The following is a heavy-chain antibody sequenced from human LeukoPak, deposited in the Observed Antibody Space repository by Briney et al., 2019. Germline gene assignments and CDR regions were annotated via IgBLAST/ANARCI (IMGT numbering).Heavy chain of an antibody. J-gene: IGHJ4*02. Sequence: SETLSLTCTVSGGSISSGGYYWSWIRQPPGKGLEWIGYIYYSGSTNYNPSLKSRVTISVDTSKNQFSLKLSSVTAADTAVYYCARQGEWLPFDYWGQGTLVTVSS. V-gene: IGHV4-61*08. D-gene: IGHD3-10*01. CDR2: IYYSGST. CDR3: ARQGEWLPFDY. CDR1: GGSISSGGYY.